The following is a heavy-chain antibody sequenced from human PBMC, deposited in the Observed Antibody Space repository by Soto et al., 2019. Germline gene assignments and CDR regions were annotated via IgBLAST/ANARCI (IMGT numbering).Heavy chain of an antibody. V-gene: IGHV5-51*01. CDR2: ISPSDSDT. CDR3: AISKVYSVYDAYLYFEN. CDR1: GYTFSNFYW. D-gene: IGHD5-12*01. J-gene: IGHJ4*02. Sequence: GESLKISCRGSGYTFSNFYWIGWVRQMPGKGLEWMGIISPSDSDTRYSPSFQGQVTFSADKSITTVYLQWSSLKASDTAMYYCAISKVYSVYDAYLYFENWGQGTLVTVSS.